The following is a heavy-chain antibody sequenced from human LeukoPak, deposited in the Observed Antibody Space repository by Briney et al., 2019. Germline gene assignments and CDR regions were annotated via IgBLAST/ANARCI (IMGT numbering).Heavy chain of an antibody. V-gene: IGHV3-48*03. D-gene: IGHD2-2*03. J-gene: IGHJ4*02. CDR3: ARDGSGPGYYFDY. Sequence: PGGSLRLSCAASGFTFSSYEMNWVRQAPGKGLEWVSYISSSGSTIYYADSVKGRFTISRDNSKNTLYLQMNSLRAEDTAVYYCARDGSGPGYYFDYWGQGTLVTVSS. CDR2: ISSSGSTI. CDR1: GFTFSSYE.